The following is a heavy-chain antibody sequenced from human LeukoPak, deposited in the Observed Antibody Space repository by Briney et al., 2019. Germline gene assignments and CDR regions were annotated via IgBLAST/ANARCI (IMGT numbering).Heavy chain of an antibody. Sequence: SVKFSSKVWGVTFSLYAIRWARQAPGQGLEWMGGSISIFGTANYEQKFQGRVTITADESTSTAYMELSRLRSEDTTVYDCAIVPPVQLDRSGGAFDIWGQGTMVTVSS. CDR2: SISIFGTA. J-gene: IGHJ3*02. D-gene: IGHD1-1*01. V-gene: IGHV1-69*01. CDR1: GVTFSLYA. CDR3: AIVPPVQLDRSGGAFDI.